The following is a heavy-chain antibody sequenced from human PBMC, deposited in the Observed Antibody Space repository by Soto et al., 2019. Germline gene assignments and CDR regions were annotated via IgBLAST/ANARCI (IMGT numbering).Heavy chain of an antibody. D-gene: IGHD7-27*01. V-gene: IGHV1-3*01. CDR1: GHTFSSYA. CDR2: INAGYGNT. J-gene: IGHJ4*02. CDR3: ARDTGDGTFDF. Sequence: ASVKVSCKASGHTFSSYAVHWVRQAPGQRLEWMGWINAGYGNTKSSQKFQDRVTISRDTSASTAYMELTSLRSEDTAVYYCARDTGDGTFDFWGQGTLVTAPQ.